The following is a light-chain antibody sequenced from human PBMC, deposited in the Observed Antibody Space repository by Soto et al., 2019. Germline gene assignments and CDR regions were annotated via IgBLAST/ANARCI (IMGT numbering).Light chain of an antibody. CDR2: QDS. CDR3: QAWDSSSWV. J-gene: IGLJ3*02. Sequence: SYELTQPPSVSVSPGQTASITCSGDKLGEKYACWYQQKPGQSPVLVMYQDSKRPSGIPERFSGSMSGNTATLTISGTQAMDEADYYCQAWDSSSWVFGGGTKVTVL. CDR1: KLGEKY. V-gene: IGLV3-1*01.